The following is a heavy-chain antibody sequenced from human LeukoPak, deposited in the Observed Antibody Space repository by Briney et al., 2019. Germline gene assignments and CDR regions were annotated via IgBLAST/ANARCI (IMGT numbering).Heavy chain of an antibody. D-gene: IGHD1-26*01. V-gene: IGHV4-4*07. CDR3: ARMRWDHPVTYFDY. J-gene: IGHJ4*02. CDR1: GGSISSYY. CDR2: IYTSGST. Sequence: SETLSLTCTVSGGSISSYYWSWIRQPAGKGLEWIGRIYTSGSTNYNPSLKSRVTMSVDTSKNQFSLKLSSVTAADTAVYYCARMRWDHPVTYFDYWGQGTLVTVSS.